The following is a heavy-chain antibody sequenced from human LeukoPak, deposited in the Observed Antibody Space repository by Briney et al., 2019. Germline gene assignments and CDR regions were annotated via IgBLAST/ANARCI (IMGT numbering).Heavy chain of an antibody. CDR2: IYSGGST. D-gene: IGHD1-26*01. J-gene: IGHJ3*02. Sequence: PGGSLRLSCAASGFTVSSNYMSWVRQAPGKGLEWVSVIYSGGSTYYADSVKGRFTISRDNSKNTLYLQMNSLRADDTAVYYCARGGGWELRSPIGDHDAFDIWGQGTMVTVSS. CDR1: GFTVSSNY. CDR3: ARGGGWELRSPIGDHDAFDI. V-gene: IGHV3-53*01.